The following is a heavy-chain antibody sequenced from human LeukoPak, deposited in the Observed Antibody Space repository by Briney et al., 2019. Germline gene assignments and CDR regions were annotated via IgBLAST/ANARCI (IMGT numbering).Heavy chain of an antibody. CDR3: ARGDEQLVFSYYYYYMDV. CDR2: IYHSGST. Sequence: SETLSLTCTVSGYSISSGYYWGWIRPPPGKGLEGIGIIYHSGSTYYNPSLKSRVTISVDTSKNQFSLKLSSVTAADTAVYYCARGDEQLVFSYYYYYMDVWGKGTTVTVSS. J-gene: IGHJ6*03. V-gene: IGHV4-38-2*02. CDR1: GYSISSGYY. D-gene: IGHD6-6*01.